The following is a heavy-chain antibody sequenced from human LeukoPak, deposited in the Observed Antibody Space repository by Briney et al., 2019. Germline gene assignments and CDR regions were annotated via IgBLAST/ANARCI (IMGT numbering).Heavy chain of an antibody. D-gene: IGHD4-17*01. J-gene: IGHJ4*02. V-gene: IGHV3-7*01. CDR3: ARDHLNDYGDSYFDF. CDR1: GFTLRRHW. Sequence: PGGSLRLSCAASGFTLRRHWMSWVRQAPGKGLEWVANIKQDGSESYYVDSVKGRFSIFRDNARDSLYLQMNSLRADDTAIYYCARDHLNDYGDSYFDFWGQGTLVTVSS. CDR2: IKQDGSES.